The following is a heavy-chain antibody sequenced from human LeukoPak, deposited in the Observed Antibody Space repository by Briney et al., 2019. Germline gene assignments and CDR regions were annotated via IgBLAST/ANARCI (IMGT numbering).Heavy chain of an antibody. V-gene: IGHV4-61*01. CDR2: IYYSGST. CDR3: ARAGSSSWPRIFDY. CDR1: GGSISSSSYY. D-gene: IGHD6-13*01. Sequence: PSETLSLTCTVSGGSISSSSYYWSWIRQPPGKGLEWIGYIYYSGSTNYNPSLKSRVTISVDTSKNQFSLKLSSVTAADTAVYYCARAGSSSWPRIFDYWGQGTLVTVSS. J-gene: IGHJ4*02.